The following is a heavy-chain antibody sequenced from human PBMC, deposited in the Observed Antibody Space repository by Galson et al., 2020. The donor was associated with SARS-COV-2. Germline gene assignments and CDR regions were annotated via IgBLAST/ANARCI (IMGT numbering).Heavy chain of an antibody. J-gene: IGHJ3*02. V-gene: IGHV4-31*03. D-gene: IGHD6-19*01. Sequence: SETLSLTCTVSGGSISSGGYYWSWIRQHPGKGLEWIGYIYYSGSTYYNPSLKSRVTISVDTSKNQFSLKLSSVTAADTAVYYCARFRQWLVMRNSGGGADAFDIWGQGTMVTVSS. CDR3: ARFRQWLVMRNSGGGADAFDI. CDR2: IYYSGST. CDR1: GGSISSGGYY.